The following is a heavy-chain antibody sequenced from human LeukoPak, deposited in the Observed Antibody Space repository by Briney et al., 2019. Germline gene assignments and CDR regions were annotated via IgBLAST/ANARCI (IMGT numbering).Heavy chain of an antibody. V-gene: IGHV4-39*01. CDR1: GGSISSSSYY. D-gene: IGHD6-13*01. J-gene: IGHJ6*03. CDR3: ARHPQQYYYYMDV. Sequence: SETLSLTCTVSGGSISSSSYYWGWIRQPPGKGLEWIGSIYYSGSTYYNPSLKSRVTISVDTSKNQFSLKLSSVTAADTAVYYCARHPQQYYYYMDVWGKGTTVTISS. CDR2: IYYSGST.